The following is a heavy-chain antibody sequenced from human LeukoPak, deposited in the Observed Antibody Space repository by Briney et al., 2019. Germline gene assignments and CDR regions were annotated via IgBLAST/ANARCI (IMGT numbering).Heavy chain of an antibody. Sequence: GASVKVSCKASGGTFSSYAISWVRQAPGQGLEWIGWMNPKSGKIGIPQKFQGRVTMTSNTSTNTAYMELSSLRSDDTAVYYCARDESGYDSWFDPWGQGTLVTVSS. CDR1: GGTFSSYA. D-gene: IGHD5-12*01. CDR3: ARDESGYDSWFDP. V-gene: IGHV1-8*02. CDR2: MNPKSGKI. J-gene: IGHJ5*02.